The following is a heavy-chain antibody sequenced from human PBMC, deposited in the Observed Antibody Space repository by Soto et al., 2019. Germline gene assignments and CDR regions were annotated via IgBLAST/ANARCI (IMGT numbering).Heavy chain of an antibody. J-gene: IGHJ6*02. CDR1: GGTFSSYA. CDR2: IIPIFGTA. CDR3: ARDGGNYDFWSGYPRGMDV. V-gene: IGHV1-69*12. Sequence: QVQLVQSGAEVKKPGSSVKVSCKASGGTFSSYAIRWVRQAPGQGLEWMGGIIPIFGTANYAQKFQGRVTITADESTSTAYMELSSLRSEDTAVYYCARDGGNYDFWSGYPRGMDVWGQGTTVTVSS. D-gene: IGHD3-3*01.